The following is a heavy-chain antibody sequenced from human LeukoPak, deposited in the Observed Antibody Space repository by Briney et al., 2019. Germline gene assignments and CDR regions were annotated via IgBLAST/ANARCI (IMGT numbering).Heavy chain of an antibody. CDR3: ARGRQTSGSYYKPPALHADHPDFDY. Sequence: GGSLRLSCAASGFTFSSYAMHWVRQAPGKGLEWVAVISYDGSNKYYADSVKGRFTISRDNSKNTLYLQMNSLRAEDTAVYYCARGRQTSGSYYKPPALHADHPDFDYWGQGTLVTVSS. CDR2: ISYDGSNK. CDR1: GFTFSSYA. J-gene: IGHJ4*02. D-gene: IGHD3-10*01. V-gene: IGHV3-30-3*01.